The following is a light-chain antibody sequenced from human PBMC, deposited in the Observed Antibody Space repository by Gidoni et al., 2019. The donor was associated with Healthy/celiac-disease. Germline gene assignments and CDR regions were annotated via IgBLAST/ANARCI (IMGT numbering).Light chain of an antibody. Sequence: QSALTQPASVSGSPGQSITISCTGTSSYVGGYNYVSWYQQPPGKAPKLLIYDVSNRPSGVSNRFSGSKSGNTASLPISGLQAEDEADYYCSSYTSSSPWVFGGGTKLTVL. J-gene: IGLJ3*02. CDR1: SSYVGGYNY. V-gene: IGLV2-14*01. CDR2: DVS. CDR3: SSYTSSSPWV.